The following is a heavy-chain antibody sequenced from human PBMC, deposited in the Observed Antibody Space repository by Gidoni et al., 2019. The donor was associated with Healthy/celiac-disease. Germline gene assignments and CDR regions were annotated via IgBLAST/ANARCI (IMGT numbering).Heavy chain of an antibody. CDR2: INHSGST. J-gene: IGHJ6*02. CDR3: ARGRISNHYDFWSGYYPGSGGMDV. CDR1: GGSFSGYY. D-gene: IGHD3-3*01. Sequence: QVQLQQWGAGLLKPSETLSLTCAVYGGSFSGYYWSWIRQPPGKGLEWIGEINHSGSTNYNPSLKSRVTISVDTSENQFSLKLSSVTAADTAVYYCARGRISNHYDFWSGYYPGSGGMDVWGQGTTVTVSS. V-gene: IGHV4-34*01.